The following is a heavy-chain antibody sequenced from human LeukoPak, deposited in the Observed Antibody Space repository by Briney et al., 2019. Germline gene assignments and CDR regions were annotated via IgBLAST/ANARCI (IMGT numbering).Heavy chain of an antibody. V-gene: IGHV4-39*01. CDR2: IYYSENT. CDR1: GASISSNYYY. J-gene: IGHJ4*02. Sequence: SETLSLTCTVSGASISSNYYYWGWIRQPPGKGLESIATIYYSENTYYNPSLQSRVSISLDTSKNQISLQLSSVTAADTALYFCAGRYCSTSSCHLIGAYWGQGTLVTVSS. CDR3: AGRYCSTSSCHLIGAY. D-gene: IGHD2-2*01.